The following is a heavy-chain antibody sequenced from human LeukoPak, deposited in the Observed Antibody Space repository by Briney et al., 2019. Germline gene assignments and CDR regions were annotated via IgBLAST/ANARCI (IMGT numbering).Heavy chain of an antibody. D-gene: IGHD6-13*01. J-gene: IGHJ6*02. CDR2: IISSGSTI. Sequence: GGSLRLSCAASGFTFSDYYMSWFRQAPGKGLEWVSYIISSGSTIYYADSVKGRFTISRDNAKNSLYLQMNSLRAEDTAVYYCARALTPGSSLYYYYYGMDVWGQGTTVTVSS. CDR3: ARALTPGSSLYYYYYGMDV. V-gene: IGHV3-11*01. CDR1: GFTFSDYY.